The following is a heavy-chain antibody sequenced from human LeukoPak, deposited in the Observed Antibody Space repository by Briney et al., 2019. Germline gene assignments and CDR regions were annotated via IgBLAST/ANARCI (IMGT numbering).Heavy chain of an antibody. V-gene: IGHV4-59*12. J-gene: IGHJ4*02. D-gene: IGHD2-21*02. CDR3: ARDSCGGDCPGDY. CDR1: GGSISSYY. Sequence: PSETLSLTCTVSGGSISSYYWSWIRQPPGKGLEWIGYIYYSGSTNYNPSLKSRVTISVDTSKNQFSLKLSSVTAADTAVYYCARDSCGGDCPGDYWGQGTLVTVSS. CDR2: IYYSGST.